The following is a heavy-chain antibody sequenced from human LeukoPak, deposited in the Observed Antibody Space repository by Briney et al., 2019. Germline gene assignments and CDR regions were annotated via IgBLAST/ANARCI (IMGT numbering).Heavy chain of an antibody. CDR1: GFIFSTYG. Sequence: PGGSLRLSCAASGFIFSTYGIHWVRQAPGKGLEWVAVISNDGSNKYYADSVKGRSTISRDNSKNTLYLQMNSLRAEDTAVYYCAKGLSGGGQRGYFDYWGQGTLVTVSS. V-gene: IGHV3-30*18. CDR3: AKGLSGGGQRGYFDY. D-gene: IGHD4-23*01. CDR2: ISNDGSNK. J-gene: IGHJ4*02.